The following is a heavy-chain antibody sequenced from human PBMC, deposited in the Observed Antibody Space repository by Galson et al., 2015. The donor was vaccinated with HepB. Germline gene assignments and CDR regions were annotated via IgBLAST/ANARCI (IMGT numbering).Heavy chain of an antibody. J-gene: IGHJ4*02. CDR3: ARSISLVRGVIKWEGDY. CDR2: INPNDGTT. D-gene: IGHD3-10*01. Sequence: SVKVSCKASGYVFTSHSMHWVRQAPGQGLEWMGIINPNDGTTSYAQKFQGRVTVTRDTSTGTVYMELSSLRSEDTAVYYCARSISLVRGVIKWEGDYWGQGTLVTVSS. V-gene: IGHV1-46*03. CDR1: GYVFTSHS.